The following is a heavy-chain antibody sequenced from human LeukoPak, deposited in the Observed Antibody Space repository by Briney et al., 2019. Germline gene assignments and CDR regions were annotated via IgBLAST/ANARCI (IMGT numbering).Heavy chain of an antibody. D-gene: IGHD4-17*01. J-gene: IGHJ4*02. CDR1: GGSISSSSSC. CDR3: SSGTFDDYGDYDRGDYFDH. Sequence: PSETLSLTCTVSGGSISSSSSCWGWVRQPPGKGPEWIGSIYYSGLTYDNPSLKSRVSISVDPSKNHFSLKVTSVTAADTAVDFCSSGTFDDYGDYDRGDYFDHWGQGTLVTVSS. V-gene: IGHV4-39*02. CDR2: IYYSGLT.